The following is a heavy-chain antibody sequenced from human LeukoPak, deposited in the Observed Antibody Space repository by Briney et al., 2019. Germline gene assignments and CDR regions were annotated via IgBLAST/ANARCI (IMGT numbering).Heavy chain of an antibody. Sequence: SQILSLTCTVSGGSISSGSYYWSWIRQPAGKGLEWIGRIYTSGSTNYNPSLKSRVTISVDTSKNQFSLKLSSVTAADTAVYYCARLPPRSGYYNWYFDLWGRGTLVTVSS. CDR2: IYTSGST. CDR1: GGSISSGSYY. J-gene: IGHJ2*01. D-gene: IGHD3-22*01. CDR3: ARLPPRSGYYNWYFDL. V-gene: IGHV4-61*02.